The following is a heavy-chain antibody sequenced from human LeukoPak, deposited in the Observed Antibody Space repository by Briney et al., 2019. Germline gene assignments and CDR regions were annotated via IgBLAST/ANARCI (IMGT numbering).Heavy chain of an antibody. CDR2: IYYSGST. D-gene: IGHD5-24*01. V-gene: IGHV4-30-4*08. J-gene: IGHJ4*02. Sequence: PSETLSLTXNVSGDSISSGDYYWSWIRQPPGQGLEWIGYIYYSGSTYYNPSLKSRVTISVDTSKTQFSLELSSVTAADTAVYFCARDRDGYNFIDYWGQGTLVTVSS. CDR1: GDSISSGDYY. CDR3: ARDRDGYNFIDY.